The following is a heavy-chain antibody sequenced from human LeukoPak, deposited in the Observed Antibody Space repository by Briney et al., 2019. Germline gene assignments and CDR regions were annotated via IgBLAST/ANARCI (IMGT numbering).Heavy chain of an antibody. J-gene: IGHJ6*03. CDR2: IRYDGSNK. Sequence: ESGGSLRLSCAASGFTFSSYGMHWVRQAPGKGLEWVAFIRYDGSNKYYADSVKGRFTISRDNSKNTLYLQMNSLRAEDTAVYYCAKHFDPTNSVDYYYMDVWGKGTTVTISS. CDR3: AKHFDPTNSVDYYYMDV. D-gene: IGHD2-8*01. CDR1: GFTFSSYG. V-gene: IGHV3-30*02.